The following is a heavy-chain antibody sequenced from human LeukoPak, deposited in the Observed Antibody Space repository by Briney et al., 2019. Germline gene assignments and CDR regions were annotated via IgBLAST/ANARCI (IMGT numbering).Heavy chain of an antibody. CDR3: ARRKFLWSGYYTGGWFDP. J-gene: IGHJ5*02. CDR1: GGSFSGYY. D-gene: IGHD3-3*01. CDR2: INHSGST. Sequence: TSETLSPTCAVYGGSFSGYYWSWIRQPPGKGLEWIGEINHSGSTNYNPSLKSRVTISVDTSKNQFSLKLSSVTAADTAVYYCARRKFLWSGYYTGGWFDPWGQGTLVTVSS. V-gene: IGHV4-34*01.